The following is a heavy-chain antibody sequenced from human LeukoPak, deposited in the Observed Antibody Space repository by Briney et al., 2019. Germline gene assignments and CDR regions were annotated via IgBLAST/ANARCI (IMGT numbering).Heavy chain of an antibody. J-gene: IGHJ5*02. D-gene: IGHD6-6*01. CDR1: GFTFSSYW. Sequence: GGSLRLSCAASGFTFSSYWMHWVRQAPGKGLVWVSRINTDGSSTSYADSVKGRFTISRDNAKNTLYLQMNSLRAEDTAVYYCARDRPSPIAARPGGWFDPWSQGTLVTVSS. V-gene: IGHV3-74*01. CDR3: ARDRPSPIAARPGGWFDP. CDR2: INTDGSST.